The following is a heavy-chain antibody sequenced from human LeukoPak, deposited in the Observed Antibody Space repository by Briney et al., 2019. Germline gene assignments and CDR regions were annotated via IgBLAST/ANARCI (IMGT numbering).Heavy chain of an antibody. Sequence: GGSLRLSCAASGFTFSSWWMSWVRQAPGKALEWVANIKQDGSVKFYEDSVRGRFTLSRDNARNSLYLQMDSLRAEDTAVYYCARLYDSRDYLAFDYWGQGILVTVSS. CDR3: ARLYDSRDYLAFDY. CDR1: GFTFSSWW. V-gene: IGHV3-7*01. J-gene: IGHJ4*02. D-gene: IGHD3-22*01. CDR2: IKQDGSVK.